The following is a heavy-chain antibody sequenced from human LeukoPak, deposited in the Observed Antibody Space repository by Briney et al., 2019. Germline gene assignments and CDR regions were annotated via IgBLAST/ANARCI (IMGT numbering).Heavy chain of an antibody. CDR1: DHTVIANY. CDR2: IHSNDDT. V-gene: IGHV3-53*01. J-gene: IGHJ4*02. D-gene: IGHD5-18*01. Sequence: PGGSLRLSCAASDHTVIANYMTWVRQAPGKGLECVAVIHSNDDTYYAASVRGRFTISRDTSNHMLYLQMDSLRAEDTAVYYCTRGSAAMGDYWGQGTLVTVSS. CDR3: TRGSAAMGDY.